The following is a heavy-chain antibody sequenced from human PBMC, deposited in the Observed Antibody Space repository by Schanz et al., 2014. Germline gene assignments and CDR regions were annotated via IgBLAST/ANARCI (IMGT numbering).Heavy chain of an antibody. CDR2: ISSSGSYI. D-gene: IGHD6-19*01. V-gene: IGHV3-21*01. Sequence: EVQLVESGGGLVQPGGSLRLSCAASGFTFSNYWMSWVRQAPGKGLEWVSSISSSGSYIYFPDSVKGRFTISRDNAKNSLYLQINSLRAEDTAVYYCAKCIGWYGRCAFDIWGQGTMVTVSS. CDR1: GFTFSNYW. CDR3: AKCIGWYGRCAFDI. J-gene: IGHJ3*02.